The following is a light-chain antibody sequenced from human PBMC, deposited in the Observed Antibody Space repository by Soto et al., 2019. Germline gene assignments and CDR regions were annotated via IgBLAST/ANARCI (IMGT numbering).Light chain of an antibody. CDR2: EGS. V-gene: IGLV2-23*01. CDR1: SSDVGSYNL. Sequence: QSALTQPASVSGSPGQSITISCTGTSSDVGSYNLVSWYQQHPGKAPKLMNYEGSKRPSGVSNRFSGSKSGNTASLTISGLQSEDEADYYCSSYAGSSTWVFGGGTKLTVL. J-gene: IGLJ3*02. CDR3: SSYAGSSTWV.